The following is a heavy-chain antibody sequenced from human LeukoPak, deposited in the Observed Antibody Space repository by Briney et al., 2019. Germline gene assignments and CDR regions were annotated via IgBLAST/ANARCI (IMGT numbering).Heavy chain of an antibody. J-gene: IGHJ4*02. CDR2: ISSSGSTI. CDR1: GFTFSSYE. Sequence: GGSLSLSCAASGFTFSSYEMNWVRQAPGKGLERVSYISSSGSTIYYADSVKGRFTISRDNAKNSLYLQMNSLRAEDTAVYYCAGDKAGIYGPGDYWGQGTLVTVSS. V-gene: IGHV3-48*03. D-gene: IGHD3-16*01. CDR3: AGDKAGIYGPGDY.